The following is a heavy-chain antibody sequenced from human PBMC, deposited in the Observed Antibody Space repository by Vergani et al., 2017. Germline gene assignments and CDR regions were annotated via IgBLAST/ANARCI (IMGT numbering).Heavy chain of an antibody. CDR3: ARQKDYYMDV. CDR2: IYHSGST. CDR1: GFTFSDYY. J-gene: IGHJ6*03. Sequence: QVQLVESGGGLVKPGGSLRLSCAASGFTFSDYYMTWIRQAPGKGLEWIGEIYHSGSTNYNPSLKSRVTISVDKSKNQFSLKLSSVTAADTAVYYCARQKDYYMDVWGKGATVTVS. V-gene: IGHV4-4*02.